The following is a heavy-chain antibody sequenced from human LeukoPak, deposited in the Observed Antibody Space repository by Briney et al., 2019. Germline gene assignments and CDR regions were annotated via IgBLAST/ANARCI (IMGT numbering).Heavy chain of an antibody. J-gene: IGHJ4*02. Sequence: ASVMVSCKASGYTFTGYYMHWVRQAPGQGLEWMGLINPTSGDTNYAQKFQGGVTMTRDTSISTAYMELSRLRSDDTAVYYCAREENYCSGSTCPFDYWGQGTLVTVSS. V-gene: IGHV1-2*02. CDR1: GYTFTGYY. CDR3: AREENYCSGSTCPFDY. CDR2: INPTSGDT. D-gene: IGHD2-2*01.